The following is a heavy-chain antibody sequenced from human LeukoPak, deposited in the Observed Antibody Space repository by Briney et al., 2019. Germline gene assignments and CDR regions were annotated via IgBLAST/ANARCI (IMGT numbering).Heavy chain of an antibody. CDR3: GRSMDRSGWYGWVDS. CDR2: ITAYNGNT. CDR1: GYTFATYG. V-gene: IGHV1-18*01. Sequence: ASVKVSCKASGYTFATYGITWVRQAPGQGLEFMGWITAYNGNTKYAQKLQGRVTMTTDTSTNTAYMELRSLRSDDTAVYYCGRSMDRSGWYGWVDSWGQGTLVTVSS. J-gene: IGHJ5*01. D-gene: IGHD6-19*01.